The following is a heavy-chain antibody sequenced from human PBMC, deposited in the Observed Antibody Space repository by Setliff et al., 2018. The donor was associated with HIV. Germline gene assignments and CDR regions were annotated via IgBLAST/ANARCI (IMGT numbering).Heavy chain of an antibody. J-gene: IGHJ4*02. V-gene: IGHV4-4*07. CDR1: GGSISGFY. CDR3: ARSLTKQLVLGTSREYYFDS. D-gene: IGHD6-13*01. CDR2: IYDSGST. Sequence: SETLSLTCTVSGGSISGFYWNWIRQSAGKGLQWIGRIYDSGSTKYNPSLKSRVTMSLDTSKNQFSLNLDSVTAADTAVYYCARSLTKQLVLGTSREYYFDSWGLGALVTVSS.